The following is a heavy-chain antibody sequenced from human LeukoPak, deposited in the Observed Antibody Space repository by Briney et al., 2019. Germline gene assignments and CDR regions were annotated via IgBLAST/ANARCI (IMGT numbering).Heavy chain of an antibody. Sequence: PSETLSLTCAVYGGSFSGYYRNWIRQPPGKGLEWIGEINHSGSTNYNPSLKSRVTISVDTSKNQFSLKVNSVTAADTAVYYCATRPTPPYYYYYMDVWGKGTTVTVSS. CDR3: ATRPTPPYYYYYMDV. CDR1: GGSFSGYY. CDR2: INHSGST. J-gene: IGHJ6*03. V-gene: IGHV4-34*01. D-gene: IGHD4-23*01.